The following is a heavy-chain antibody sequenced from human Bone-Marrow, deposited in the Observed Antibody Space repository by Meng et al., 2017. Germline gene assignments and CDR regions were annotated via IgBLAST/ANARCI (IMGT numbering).Heavy chain of an antibody. CDR2: IYSGGST. CDR3: ARDADPMATILYYYYYGMDV. V-gene: IGHV3-53*04. CDR1: GFTVSSNY. J-gene: IGHJ6*02. D-gene: IGHD5-24*01. Sequence: GESLKISCAASGFTVSSNYMSWVRQAPGKGLEWVSVIYSGGSTYYADSVKGRFTISRHNSKNTLYLQMNSLRAEDTAVYYCARDADPMATILYYYYYGMDVWGQGTTVTVSS.